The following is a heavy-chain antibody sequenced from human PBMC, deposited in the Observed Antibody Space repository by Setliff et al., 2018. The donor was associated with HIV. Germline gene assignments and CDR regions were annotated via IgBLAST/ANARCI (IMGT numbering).Heavy chain of an antibody. CDR2: ISPHSGNS. CDR3: AKRTGGNKWFDL. J-gene: IGHJ5*02. V-gene: IGHV1-18*01. CDR1: GDTITNYG. Sequence: ASVKVSCKASGDTITNYGFSWVRQTPGQGLEWRGWISPHSGNSDCAEKFQDRVTMTVDTATNTAYMEMKSLRSDDTAVYYCAKRTGGNKWFDLWCQGTLGTVSS. D-gene: IGHD3-16*01.